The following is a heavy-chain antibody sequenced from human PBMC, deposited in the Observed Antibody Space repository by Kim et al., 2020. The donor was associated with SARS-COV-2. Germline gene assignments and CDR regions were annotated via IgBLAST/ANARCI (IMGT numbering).Heavy chain of an antibody. D-gene: IGHD6-13*01. CDR3: ARDVKTYSSSWYLQRSTLDP. J-gene: IGHJ5*02. CDR1: GYSISSGYY. CDR2: IYHSGST. Sequence: SETLSLTCTVSGYSISSGYYWGWIRQPPGKGLEWIGSIYHSGSTYYNPSLKSRVTISVDTSKNQFSLKLSSVTAADTAVYYCARDVKTYSSSWYLQRSTLDPWGQGTLVTVSS. V-gene: IGHV4-38-2*02.